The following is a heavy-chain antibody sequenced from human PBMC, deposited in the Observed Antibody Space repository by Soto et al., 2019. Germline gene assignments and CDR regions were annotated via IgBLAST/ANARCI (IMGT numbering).Heavy chain of an antibody. J-gene: IGHJ5*02. CDR3: ARVFGYWTGFVP. CDR2: IYYSGST. D-gene: IGHD2-8*02. V-gene: IGHV4-30-4*01. Sequence: QVQLQESGPGLVKPSQTLSLTCTVSGGSISSGDYYWSWIRQPPGKGLEWIGYIYYSGSTYYNPSLKSAVTISVDTSKNQFSLKLSAVTAADTVVYYCARVFGYWTGFVPWGQGTLVTVSS. CDR1: GGSISSGDYY.